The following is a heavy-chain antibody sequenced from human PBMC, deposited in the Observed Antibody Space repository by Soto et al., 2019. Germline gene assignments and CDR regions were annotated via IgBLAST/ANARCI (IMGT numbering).Heavy chain of an antibody. J-gene: IGHJ6*03. V-gene: IGHV4-39*01. CDR1: CFSINNNSYY. CDR2: IYYSGST. Sequence: PEETLSLTPTVPCFSINNNSYYPDFIRQPPARAPERMGSIYYSGSTYDNPSLKSRVTISVDTSKNQFSLKLSSVTAADTAVYYCARHVRGIAAAGPHYYYYYYMDVWGKGTTVTVSS. CDR3: ARHVRGIAAAGPHYYYYYYMDV. D-gene: IGHD6-13*01.